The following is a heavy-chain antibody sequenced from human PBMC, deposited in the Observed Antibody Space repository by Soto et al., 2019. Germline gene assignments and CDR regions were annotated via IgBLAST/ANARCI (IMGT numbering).Heavy chain of an antibody. CDR3: ARDRGCSSTSCYARTGYFDY. CDR2: ISAYNGNT. J-gene: IGHJ4*02. Sequence: ASVKVSFKASGYTFTSYGISWVRQAPGQGLEWMGWISAYNGNTNYAQKLQGRVTMTTDTSTSTAYMELRSLRSDDTAVYYCARDRGCSSTSCYARTGYFDYWGQGTLVTVSS. V-gene: IGHV1-18*01. CDR1: GYTFTSYG. D-gene: IGHD2-2*01.